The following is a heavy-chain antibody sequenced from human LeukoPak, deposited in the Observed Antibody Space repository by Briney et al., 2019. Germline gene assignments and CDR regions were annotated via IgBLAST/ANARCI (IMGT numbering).Heavy chain of an antibody. CDR2: IRYDGSNK. D-gene: IGHD3-3*01. V-gene: IGHV3-30*02. CDR1: GFTLSSYG. J-gene: IGHJ4*02. CDR3: ADLKTVPRDYFDY. Sequence: PGGSLRLSCAASGFTLSSYGMRWVRQAPGKGLEWVAFIRYDGSNKYYADSVKGRFTLSRDNSKNTLYLQMNSLRAEDTAVYYCADLKTVPRDYFDYWGQGTLVTVSS.